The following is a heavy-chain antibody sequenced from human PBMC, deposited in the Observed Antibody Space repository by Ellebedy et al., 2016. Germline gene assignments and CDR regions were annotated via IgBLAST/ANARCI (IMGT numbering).Heavy chain of an antibody. CDR1: GGSISSSSYY. CDR3: ARELAYGSGYEHLNWFDP. J-gene: IGHJ5*02. Sequence: GSLRLXXTVSGGSISSSSYYWGWIRQPPGKGLEWIGSIYYSGSTYYNPSLKSRVTISVDTSKNQFSLKLSSVTAADTAVYYCARELAYGSGYEHLNWFDPWGQGTLVTVSS. D-gene: IGHD3-22*01. CDR2: IYYSGST. V-gene: IGHV4-39*02.